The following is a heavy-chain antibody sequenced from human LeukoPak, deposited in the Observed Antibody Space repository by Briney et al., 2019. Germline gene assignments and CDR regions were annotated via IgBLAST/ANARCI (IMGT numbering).Heavy chain of an antibody. CDR2: IIPIVGTA. CDR3: ARVLYSSGWYFDY. D-gene: IGHD6-19*01. V-gene: IGHV1-69*05. J-gene: IGHJ4*02. Sequence: GASVKVSCKASGGTFSSYAISWVRQAPGQGLEWMGGIIPIVGTANYAQKFQGRVTIATDEYTSTAYMELSSLRCADTAVYYCARVLYSSGWYFDYWGQGTLVTVSA. CDR1: GGTFSSYA.